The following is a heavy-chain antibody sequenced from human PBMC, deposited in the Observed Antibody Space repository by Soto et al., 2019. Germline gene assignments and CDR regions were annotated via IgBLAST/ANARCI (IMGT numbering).Heavy chain of an antibody. CDR1: GGSISGYF. V-gene: IGHV4-4*07. Sequence: SETLSLTCIVSGGSISGYFWSWIRQPAGKGLEWIGRIYASGAADYNPSLESRVTMSVDTSKNQFSLNLSSVTAADTAVYYCARQDRVVAAGRWFDPWGQGTLVTVSS. D-gene: IGHD2-15*01. CDR2: IYASGAA. J-gene: IGHJ5*02. CDR3: ARQDRVVAAGRWFDP.